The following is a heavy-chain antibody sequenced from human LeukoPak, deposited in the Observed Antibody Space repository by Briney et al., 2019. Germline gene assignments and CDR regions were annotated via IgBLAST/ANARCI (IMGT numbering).Heavy chain of an antibody. V-gene: IGHV4-39*07. CDR1: GGSISSSSYY. CDR2: IYYSGST. Sequence: SETLSLTCTVSGGSISSSSYYWGWIRQPPGKGLEWIGSIYYSGSTYYNPSLKSRVTISVDRSKNQFSLKLSSVTAADTAVYYCARDSNSGWAFDIWGQGTMVTVSS. D-gene: IGHD3-10*01. J-gene: IGHJ3*02. CDR3: ARDSNSGWAFDI.